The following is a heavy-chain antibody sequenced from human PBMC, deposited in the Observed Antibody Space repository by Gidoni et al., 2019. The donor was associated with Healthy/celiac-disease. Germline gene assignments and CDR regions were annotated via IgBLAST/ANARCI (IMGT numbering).Heavy chain of an antibody. CDR3: ARVDTAMAVDY. V-gene: IGHV4-38-2*01. CDR2: IYHSGST. D-gene: IGHD5-18*01. J-gene: IGHJ4*02. Sequence: QVQLQGSGPGLVKPSETLSLTCAVSGYSISSGYYWGWIRQPPGKGLEWIGSIYHSGSTYYNPSLKSRVTISVDTSKNQFSLKLSSVTAADTAVYYCARVDTAMAVDYWGQGTLVTVSS. CDR1: GYSISSGYY.